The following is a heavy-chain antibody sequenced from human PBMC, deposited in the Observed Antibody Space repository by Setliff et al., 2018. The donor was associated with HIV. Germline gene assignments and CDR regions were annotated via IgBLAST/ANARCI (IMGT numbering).Heavy chain of an antibody. CDR2: ICYAGNT. V-gene: IGHV4-39*01. CDR1: GASVSTIDYY. J-gene: IGHJ4*02. CDR3: ARHSRTAVPTIDY. D-gene: IGHD4-17*01. Sequence: PSETLSLTCTVSGASVSTIDYYWGWVRQSPRAGLEWIADICYAGNTYYNPSLKSRATISIDTSRNQFSLKVTSLTAADTAVYYCARHSRTAVPTIDYWGQGTLVTVSS.